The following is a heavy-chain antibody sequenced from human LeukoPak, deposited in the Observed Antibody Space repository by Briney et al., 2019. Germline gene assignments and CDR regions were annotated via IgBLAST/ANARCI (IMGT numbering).Heavy chain of an antibody. J-gene: IGHJ5*02. D-gene: IGHD6-6*01. Sequence: SETLSLTCSVSGGSISSSGSYWGWIRQPPGKGLEWIGSMYYSGNTYNPSLKSRVTIPVDTSKNQISLNLTSVNAADTAIYYCARVLAARREDLNWFDPWGQGTLVTVSS. V-gene: IGHV4-39*07. CDR2: MYYSGNT. CDR3: ARVLAARREDLNWFDP. CDR1: GGSISSSGSY.